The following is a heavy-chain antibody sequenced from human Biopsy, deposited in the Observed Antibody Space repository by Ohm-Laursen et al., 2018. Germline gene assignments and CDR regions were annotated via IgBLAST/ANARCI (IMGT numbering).Heavy chain of an antibody. Sequence: GASVKASCKTSGYTFPNFGISWVRQAPGRGLEWMGWISPYNGNGDYEKNFHGRVTLTADTSTSTVYMELRSLRSGDTAVYYCATSHYFESTGYAFDFWGQGTMVSVSS. CDR2: ISPYNGNG. D-gene: IGHD3-22*01. CDR1: GYTFPNFG. J-gene: IGHJ3*01. CDR3: ATSHYFESTGYAFDF. V-gene: IGHV1-18*01.